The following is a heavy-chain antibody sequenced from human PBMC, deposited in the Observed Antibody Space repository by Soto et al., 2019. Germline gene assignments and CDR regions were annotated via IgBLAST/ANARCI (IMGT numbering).Heavy chain of an antibody. CDR3: ERTTQAGTVGY. CDR2: INHSGST. CDR1: GGSFSGYY. D-gene: IGHD4-17*01. Sequence: SSETLSLTCAVYGGSFSGYYWSWIRQPPGKGLEWIGEINHSGSTNYNPSLKSRVTISVDTSKNQFSLKLSSVTAADTAVYYCERTTQAGTVGYWGQGTLVTVSS. J-gene: IGHJ4*02. V-gene: IGHV4-34*01.